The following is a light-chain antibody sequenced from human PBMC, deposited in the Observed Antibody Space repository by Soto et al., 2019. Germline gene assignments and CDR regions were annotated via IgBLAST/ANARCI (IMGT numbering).Light chain of an antibody. CDR3: QHYNSYSEA. CDR2: KAS. CDR1: QTISSW. V-gene: IGKV1-5*03. J-gene: IGKJ1*01. Sequence: DVQMTKSPSTVSGSVGDRVTITCRASQTISSWLAWYQQKPGKAPKLLIYKASTLKSGVPSRFSGSGSGTEFTLTISSLQPDDFATYYCQHYNSYSEAFGQGTRVDIK.